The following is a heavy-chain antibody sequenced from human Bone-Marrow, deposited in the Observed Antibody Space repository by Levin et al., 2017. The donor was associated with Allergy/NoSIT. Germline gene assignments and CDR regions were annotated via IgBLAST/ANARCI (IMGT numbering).Heavy chain of an antibody. CDR1: GGTISSYY. D-gene: IGHD2/OR15-2a*01. J-gene: IGHJ4*02. Sequence: SETLSLTCSVSGGTISSYYWTWIRQPPGKGLEWIGFTHDSGRTNYNPSLKSRLTMSVDTSKNQFSLRLYSVTAADTAVYYCARVILGTVFFDYWGQGILVTVSS. CDR3: ARVILGTVFFDY. V-gene: IGHV4-59*01. CDR2: THDSGRT.